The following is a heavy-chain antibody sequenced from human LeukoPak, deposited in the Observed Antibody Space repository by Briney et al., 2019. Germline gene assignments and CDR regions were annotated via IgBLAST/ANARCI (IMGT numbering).Heavy chain of an antibody. Sequence: GASVKVSCKASAYTFTKYGITWVRQAPGQGLEWMGWISAYNGNTNYAQKLQGRVTMTTDTSTSTAYMELRSLRSDDTAVYYCARGIRDRYSGSYYVFDYWGQGTLVTVSS. CDR2: ISAYNGNT. J-gene: IGHJ4*02. D-gene: IGHD1-26*01. V-gene: IGHV1-18*01. CDR3: ARGIRDRYSGSYYVFDY. CDR1: AYTFTKYG.